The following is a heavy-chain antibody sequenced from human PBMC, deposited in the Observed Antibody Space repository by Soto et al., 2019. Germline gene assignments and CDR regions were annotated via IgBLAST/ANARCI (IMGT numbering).Heavy chain of an antibody. CDR2: MSPNSGNT. Sequence: ASVKVSCKASGYTFTSYDINWVRQATGQGLEWMGWMSPNSGNTNYAQKLQGRVTVTTDTSTSTAYMELRSLRSDDTAVYYCARDYRIYGDLDYWGQGTMVTVSS. CDR3: ARDYRIYGDLDY. J-gene: IGHJ4*02. CDR1: GYTFTSYD. D-gene: IGHD4-17*01. V-gene: IGHV1-18*01.